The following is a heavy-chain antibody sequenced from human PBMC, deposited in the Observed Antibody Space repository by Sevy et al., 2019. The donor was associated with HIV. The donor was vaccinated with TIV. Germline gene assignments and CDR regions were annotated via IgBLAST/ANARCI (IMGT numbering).Heavy chain of an antibody. CDR1: GFTFSSYE. Sequence: GGSLRLSCEASGFTFSSYEMNWVRQAPGKGLEWVSYISSIGTTIKYADSVKGRFTISRDNAKNSLYMQMNSLRAEDTAVYYCARVDANYDKGFDPWGQGTLVTVSS. CDR3: ARVDANYDKGFDP. V-gene: IGHV3-48*03. J-gene: IGHJ5*02. CDR2: ISSIGTTI. D-gene: IGHD3-22*01.